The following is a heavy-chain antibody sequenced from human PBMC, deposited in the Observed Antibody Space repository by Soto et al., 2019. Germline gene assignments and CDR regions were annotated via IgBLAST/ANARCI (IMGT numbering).Heavy chain of an antibody. CDR1: GYTFTSDG. CDR2: ISAYNGNT. J-gene: IGHJ5*02. D-gene: IGHD6-13*01. V-gene: IGHV1-18*01. CDR3: ARGKRGIAAAGNNWFDP. Sequence: ASVKVSCKASGYTFTSDGISWVRQAPGQGLEWMGWISAYNGNTNYAQKLQGRVTMTTDTSTSTAYMELRSLRSDDTAVYYCARGKRGIAAAGNNWFDPWGQGTLVTVSS.